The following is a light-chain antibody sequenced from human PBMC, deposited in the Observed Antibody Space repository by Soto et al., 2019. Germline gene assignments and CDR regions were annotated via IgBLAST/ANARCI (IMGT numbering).Light chain of an antibody. CDR3: QQYNSDSYT. CDR2: DAS. CDR1: QSISSW. Sequence: DIQMTQSPSTLSASVGDRVTITCRASQSISSWLAWYQQKPGKAPKLLIYDASHLESGVPSRFSGSGSGTEFTLTISGLQPDDFASYYCQQYNSDSYTFGQGTKLE. V-gene: IGKV1-5*01. J-gene: IGKJ2*01.